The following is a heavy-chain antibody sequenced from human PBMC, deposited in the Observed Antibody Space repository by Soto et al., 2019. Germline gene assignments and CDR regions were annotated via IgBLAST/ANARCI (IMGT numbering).Heavy chain of an antibody. D-gene: IGHD2-2*01. CDR1: GGSFSGYF. CDR3: ARGLFSRPAAITWFDP. Sequence: SETLSLTCGVYGGSFSGYFWSWIRQSPAKGLEWIGEIHYSGSTKYNPSLQSRVTISLDTSKNQFSLRLTSVSAADTAVYYCARGLFSRPAAITWFDPWGQGILVTVSS. CDR2: IHYSGST. V-gene: IGHV4-34*01. J-gene: IGHJ5*02.